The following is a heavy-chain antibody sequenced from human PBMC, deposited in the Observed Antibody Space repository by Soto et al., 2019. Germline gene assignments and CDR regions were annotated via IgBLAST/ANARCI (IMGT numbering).Heavy chain of an antibody. CDR3: AKDRMYYDILTGFYYYYYMDV. V-gene: IGHV3-74*01. Sequence: GGSLRLSCVASGFTFSNHWMHWVRQAPGKGLVWVSRINSDGSSTGYADSVKGRFTISRDNAKNTLSLQMNSLRAEDTAVYYCAKDRMYYDILTGFYYYYYMDVWGKGTTVTVSS. D-gene: IGHD3-9*01. CDR1: GFTFSNHW. CDR2: INSDGSST. J-gene: IGHJ6*03.